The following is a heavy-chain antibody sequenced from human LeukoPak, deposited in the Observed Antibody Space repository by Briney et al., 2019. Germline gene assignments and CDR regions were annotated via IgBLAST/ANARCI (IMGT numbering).Heavy chain of an antibody. CDR1: GYTFTSYG. CDR3: ARVVLRSVVTTFGY. D-gene: IGHD4-23*01. CDR2: ISAYNGNT. V-gene: IGHV1-18*01. J-gene: IGHJ4*02. Sequence: GASVKVSCKASGYTFTSYGISWVRQAPGQGLEWMGWISAYNGNTNYAQKLQGRVTMTTDTSTSTAYMELSRLRSDDTAVYYGARVVLRSVVTTFGYWGQGTLVTVSS.